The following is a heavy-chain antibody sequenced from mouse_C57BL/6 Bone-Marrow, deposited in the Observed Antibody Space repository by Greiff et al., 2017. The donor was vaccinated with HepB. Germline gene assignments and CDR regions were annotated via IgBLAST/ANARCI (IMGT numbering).Heavy chain of an antibody. CDR3: ARDDIYYYCSSFDY. J-gene: IGHJ2*01. V-gene: IGHV1-69*01. D-gene: IGHD1-1*01. CDR1: GYTFTSYW. CDR2: IDPSDSYT. Sequence: QVQLQQPGAELVMPGASVKLSCKASGYTFTSYWMHWVKQRHGQGLEWIGEIDPSDSYTNYNQKFKGKSTLTVDKSSSTAYMQLSSLTFDDSAVYYCARDDIYYYCSSFDYWCQGTTLTVSA.